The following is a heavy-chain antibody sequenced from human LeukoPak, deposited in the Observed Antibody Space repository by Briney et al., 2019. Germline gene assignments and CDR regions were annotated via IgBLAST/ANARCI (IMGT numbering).Heavy chain of an antibody. D-gene: IGHD1-26*01. CDR3: ARGGGVGATLDS. J-gene: IGHJ4*02. CDR1: GYIFTSYG. CDR2: MNPNSGNT. Sequence: GSVKVSCKASGYIFTSYGINWVRQATGQGLEWMGWMNPNSGNTGYAQKFQVRVTMTRNTSICTAYMELSSLRSEDTAVDYCARGGGVGATLDSWGQGTLVTVSS. V-gene: IGHV1-8*01.